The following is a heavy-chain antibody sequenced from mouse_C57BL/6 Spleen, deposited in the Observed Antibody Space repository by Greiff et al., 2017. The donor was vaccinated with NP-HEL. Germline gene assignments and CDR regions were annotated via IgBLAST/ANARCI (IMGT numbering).Heavy chain of an antibody. V-gene: IGHV1-26*01. J-gene: IGHJ4*01. Sequence: EVQLQQSGPELVKPGASVKISCKASGYTFTDYYMNWVKQSHGKSLEWIGDINPNNGGTSYNQKFKGKATLTVDKSSSTAYMELRSLTSEDSAVYYCAGGAQAMDYWGQGTSVTVSS. CDR1: GYTFTDYY. CDR2: INPNNGGT. CDR3: AGGAQAMDY. D-gene: IGHD3-2*02.